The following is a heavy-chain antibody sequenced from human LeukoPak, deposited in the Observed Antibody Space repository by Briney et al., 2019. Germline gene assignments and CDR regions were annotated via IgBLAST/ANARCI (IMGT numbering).Heavy chain of an antibody. CDR2: ISGSGGST. Sequence: GGSLRLSCAASGFTFSSYAVSWVRQAPGKGLEWVSAISGSGGSTYYADSVKGRFTISRDNSKNTLYLQMNSLRAEDTAVYYCAKSGLSSSTSCYIYWGQGTLVTVSS. CDR1: GFTFSSYA. CDR3: AKSGLSSSTSCYIY. J-gene: IGHJ4*02. V-gene: IGHV3-23*01. D-gene: IGHD2-2*02.